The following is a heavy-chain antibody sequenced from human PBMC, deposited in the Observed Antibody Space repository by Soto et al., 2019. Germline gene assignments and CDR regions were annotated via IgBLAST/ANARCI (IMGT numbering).Heavy chain of an antibody. V-gene: IGHV1-69*13. Sequence: GASVKVSCKAFGGTFSSYAICWVRQAPGQGLEWMGGIIPMFDSTNYAQKFQGRVTITADESTSTAFMELSSLRSEDTAVYYCARRVVVTSVRDIAYYYYGLDVWGLGTTVTVSS. CDR2: IIPMFDST. J-gene: IGHJ6*02. CDR3: ARRVVVTSVRDIAYYYYGLDV. D-gene: IGHD2-21*02. CDR1: GGTFSSYA.